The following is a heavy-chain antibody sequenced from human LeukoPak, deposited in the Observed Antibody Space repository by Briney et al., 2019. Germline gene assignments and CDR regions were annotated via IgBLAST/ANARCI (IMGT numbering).Heavy chain of an antibody. V-gene: IGHV4-34*01. CDR2: VNHSGST. Sequence: PSETLSLTCAVYGGSFSGYYWSWIRQPPGKGLEWIGEVNHSGSTNYNPSLKSRVTISVDTSKNQFSLKLSSVIAADTAVYYCARRRYFDYWGQGTLVTVSS. J-gene: IGHJ4*02. CDR1: GGSFSGYY. CDR3: ARRRYFDY.